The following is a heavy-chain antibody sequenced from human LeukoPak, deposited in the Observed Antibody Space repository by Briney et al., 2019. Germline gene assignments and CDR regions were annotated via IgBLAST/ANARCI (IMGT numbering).Heavy chain of an antibody. CDR1: GFTFDDYG. V-gene: IGHV3-20*01. J-gene: IGHJ6*03. D-gene: IGHD1-26*01. CDR3: ARELVGATYYYYMDV. CDR2: IKWNDGST. Sequence: GSLRLSCTASGFTFDDYGMIGVSNATGEETALDFGIKWNDGSTGCADSVIGRFTISRANTKSSPSPHMTSLRAEDTALYLCARELVGATYYYYMDVWGKGTTVTVSS.